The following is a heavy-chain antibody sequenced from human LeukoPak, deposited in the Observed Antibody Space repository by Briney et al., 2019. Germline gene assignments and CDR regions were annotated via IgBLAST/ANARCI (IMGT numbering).Heavy chain of an antibody. CDR3: ATDRQFWSGRFAAGPYYYYMDV. CDR2: FDPEDGET. V-gene: IGHV1-24*01. CDR1: GYTLTDLS. D-gene: IGHD3-3*02. J-gene: IGHJ6*03. Sequence: ASVKVSCKVSGYTLTDLSMHWVRQAPGKGLEWMGGFDPEDGETIYAQKFQGRVTMTEDTSTDTACMELSSLRSEDTAVYYYATDRQFWSGRFAAGPYYYYMDVWGKGTTVTVSS.